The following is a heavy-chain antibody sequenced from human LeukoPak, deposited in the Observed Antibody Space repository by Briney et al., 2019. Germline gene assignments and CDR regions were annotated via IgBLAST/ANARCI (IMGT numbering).Heavy chain of an antibody. J-gene: IGHJ4*02. CDR2: ISSSSSYI. CDR1: GFTFSSYS. D-gene: IGHD5-24*01. Sequence: GGSLRLSCAASGFTFSSYSMNWVRQAPGKGLEWVSSISSSSSYIYYADSVKGRFTISRDNAKNSLYLQMNSLRAEDMAVYYCARDWSVGGRRDGYNFFDYWGQGTLVTVSS. V-gene: IGHV3-21*01. CDR3: ARDWSVGGRRDGYNFFDY.